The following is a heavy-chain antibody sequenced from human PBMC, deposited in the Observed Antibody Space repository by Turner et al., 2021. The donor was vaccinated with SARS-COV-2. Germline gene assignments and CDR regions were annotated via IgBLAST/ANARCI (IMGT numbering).Heavy chain of an antibody. CDR2: INHSGNT. CDR3: ARGRDDYIWGSPTPTYYFDY. D-gene: IGHD3-16*01. V-gene: IGHV4-34*01. J-gene: IGHJ4*02. Sequence: QVQLQQWGAGLLKPSETLSLTCAVYGGSFSGYYWSFIRQPPRKGLEWIGEINHSGNTNYNPALQSRVITSVDTSKNHFSLKLTSVTAADTAVYYCARGRDDYIWGSPTPTYYFDYWGQGTMVTVSS. CDR1: GGSFSGYY.